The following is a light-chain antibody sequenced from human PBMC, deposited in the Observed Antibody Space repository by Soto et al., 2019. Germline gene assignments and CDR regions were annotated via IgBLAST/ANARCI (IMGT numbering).Light chain of an antibody. J-gene: IGKJ1*01. Sequence: IQLTQSPSSLSAPVGDRVTITCLASQDIASYLAWYQQKPGQAPKLMIYVASTLQRGVPSRFSGSGSGTEVTLTISSLQPDDFETYYCQHYNSYSEAFGQGTKVDIK. CDR1: QDIASY. CDR2: VAS. V-gene: IGKV1-9*01. CDR3: QHYNSYSEA.